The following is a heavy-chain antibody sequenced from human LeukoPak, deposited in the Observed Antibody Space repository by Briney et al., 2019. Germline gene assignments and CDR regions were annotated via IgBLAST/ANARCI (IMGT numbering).Heavy chain of an antibody. J-gene: IGHJ4*02. V-gene: IGHV3-74*01. CDR1: GFTFSSYW. D-gene: IGHD2-15*01. CDR2: ISSHGTST. CDR3: AREGGGAYYIDY. Sequence: PGGSLRLSCSASGFTFSSYWMHWVRQAPGKGLVWVSRISSHGTSTNYADSVKGRFTISRDNAKNTLYLQMNSLRAEDTAVYSCAREGGGAYYIDYWGQGTLVTVSS.